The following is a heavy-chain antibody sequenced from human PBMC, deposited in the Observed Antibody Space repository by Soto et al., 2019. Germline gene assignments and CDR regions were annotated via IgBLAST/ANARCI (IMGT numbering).Heavy chain of an antibody. CDR1: GYTFTSYG. Sequence: ASVKVSCKASGYTFTSYGISWVRQAPGQGLEWMGWISAYNGNTNYAQKLQGRVTMTTDTSTSTAYMELRRLRSDDTAVYYCARMYSSGWFFDYWGQGTLVTVSS. D-gene: IGHD6-19*01. CDR2: ISAYNGNT. CDR3: ARMYSSGWFFDY. V-gene: IGHV1-18*01. J-gene: IGHJ4*02.